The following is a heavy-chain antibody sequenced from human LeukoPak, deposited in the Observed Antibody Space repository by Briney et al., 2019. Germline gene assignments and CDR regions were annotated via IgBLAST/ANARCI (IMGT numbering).Heavy chain of an antibody. V-gene: IGHV3-13*04. Sequence: GGSLRLSCAASGFTFSSYDMHWVRHVTGKRLEWVSAIGIAGDTYYLDSVKGRFTISRENAKNSLYLQMNSLRAGDTAVYYCARGGDRDYWGQGTLATVSS. CDR3: ARGGDRDY. CDR1: GFTFSSYD. J-gene: IGHJ4*02. CDR2: IGIAGDT.